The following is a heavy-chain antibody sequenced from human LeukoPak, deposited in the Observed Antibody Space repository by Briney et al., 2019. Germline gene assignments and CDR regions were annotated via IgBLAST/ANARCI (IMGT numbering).Heavy chain of an antibody. CDR3: ARGAYIVATTEGLYYYYYMDV. J-gene: IGHJ6*03. CDR2: IRYDGSNK. V-gene: IGHV3-30*02. CDR1: EFTFSYYG. Sequence: GSLRLSCAASEFTFSYYGMHWVRQAPGKGLEWVTFIRYDGSNKYYADSVKGRFTISRDNSKNTLYLQMNSLRAEDTAVYYCARGAYIVATTEGLYYYYYMDVWGKGTTVTISS. D-gene: IGHD5-12*01.